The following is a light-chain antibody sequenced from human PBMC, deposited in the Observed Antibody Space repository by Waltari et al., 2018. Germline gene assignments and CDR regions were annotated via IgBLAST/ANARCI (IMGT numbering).Light chain of an antibody. CDR1: SSDVGSYNL. CDR3: CSYAGSGTWV. CDR2: EGS. Sequence: QSALTQPASVSGSPGQSITISCTGTSSDVGSYNLASWYQQHPGKAPKLMICEGSKRPSGVSNRFSGSKSGNTATLTISGLQAEDEADYYCCSYAGSGTWVFGGGTKVTVL. V-gene: IGLV2-23*01. J-gene: IGLJ3*02.